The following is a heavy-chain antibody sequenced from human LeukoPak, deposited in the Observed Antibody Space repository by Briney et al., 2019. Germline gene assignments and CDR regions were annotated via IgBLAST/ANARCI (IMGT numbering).Heavy chain of an antibody. CDR1: GGSISSYY. V-gene: IGHV4-59*01. CDR2: IYYSGSI. J-gene: IGHJ3*02. D-gene: IGHD5-18*01. Sequence: PSETPSLTCTVSGGSISSYYWSWIRQPPGKGLKWIGYIYYSGSINYNPSLKSRVTISVDTSKNQFSLKLSSVTAADTAVYYCARSGYSYDYAFDIWGQGTMVTVSS. CDR3: ARSGYSYDYAFDI.